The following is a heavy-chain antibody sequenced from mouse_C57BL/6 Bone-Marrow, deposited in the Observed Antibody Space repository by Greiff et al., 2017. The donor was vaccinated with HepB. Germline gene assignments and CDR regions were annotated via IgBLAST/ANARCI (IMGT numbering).Heavy chain of an antibody. CDR2: INPSTGGT. D-gene: IGHD1-1*01. CDR3: ARGVRYFDY. J-gene: IGHJ2*01. Sequence: VQLQQSGPELVKPGASVKISCKASGYSFTGYYMNWVKQSPEKSLEWIGEINPSTGGTTYNQKFKAKATLTVDKSSSTDYMQLKSLTSEDSAVYYCARGVRYFDYWGQGTTLTVSS. V-gene: IGHV1-42*01. CDR1: GYSFTGYY.